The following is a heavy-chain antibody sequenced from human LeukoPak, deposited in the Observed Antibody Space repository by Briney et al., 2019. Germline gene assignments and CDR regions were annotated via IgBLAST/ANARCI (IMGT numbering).Heavy chain of an antibody. Sequence: SQTLSLTCAISGDSVSSNSATWNWIRQSPSRGLEWLGRTYYRSKWYNEYAVSVKSRITINSDTSKNQFPLHLNSVTPEDTAVYYCARGAAARLDFWGQGTLVTVSS. D-gene: IGHD6-13*01. CDR1: GDSVSSNSAT. CDR2: TYYRSKWYN. V-gene: IGHV6-1*01. J-gene: IGHJ4*02. CDR3: ARGAAARLDF.